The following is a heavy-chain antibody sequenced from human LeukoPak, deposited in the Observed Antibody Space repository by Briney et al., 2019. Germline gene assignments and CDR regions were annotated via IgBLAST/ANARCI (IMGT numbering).Heavy chain of an antibody. CDR3: ARARYCIGSTCPAGYYGMDV. J-gene: IGHJ6*02. CDR1: GYTFNSYA. Sequence: ASVKVSCKASGYTFNSYALDWVRQAPGQGLEWMGWINTNTGNPTYAQGFTGRFVFSLDTSVSTAYLEISSLKAEDTAVYYCARARYCIGSTCPAGYYGMDVWGQGTTVTVSS. V-gene: IGHV7-4-1*02. D-gene: IGHD2-15*01. CDR2: INTNTGNP.